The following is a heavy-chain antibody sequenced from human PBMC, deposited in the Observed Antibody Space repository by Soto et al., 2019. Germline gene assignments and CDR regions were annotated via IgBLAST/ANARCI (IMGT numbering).Heavy chain of an antibody. D-gene: IGHD3-22*01. J-gene: IGHJ4*02. CDR1: GGPVGYTSFY. V-gene: IGHV4-39*07. CDR2: VHHSVTT. Sequence: PSETLSLTCDVSGGPVGYTSFYWGWLLHSPGKGLEWIGSVHHSVTTYYNPSLKSRVTMSADTSKNQFSLKLNSVTAADTAVYYCARMNYYDTSGYPFDYWGQEMMVTVSS. CDR3: ARMNYYDTSGYPFDY.